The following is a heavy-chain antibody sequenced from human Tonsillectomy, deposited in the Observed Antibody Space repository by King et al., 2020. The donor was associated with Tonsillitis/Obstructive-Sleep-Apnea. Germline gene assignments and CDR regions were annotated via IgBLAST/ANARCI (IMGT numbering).Heavy chain of an antibody. V-gene: IGHV3-66*01. CDR1: GFTVSSNY. Sequence: VQLVESGGGLVQPGGSLRLSCAASGFTVSSNYMSWVRQAPGKGLEWVSVIYSGGSTYYADSVKGRFTISRANSRNTLYLQMNSLRAEDTAVYHCARWGIYCSGGSCYPFYMDVWGKGTTVTVSS. J-gene: IGHJ6*03. CDR3: ARWGIYCSGGSCYPFYMDV. D-gene: IGHD2-15*01. CDR2: IYSGGST.